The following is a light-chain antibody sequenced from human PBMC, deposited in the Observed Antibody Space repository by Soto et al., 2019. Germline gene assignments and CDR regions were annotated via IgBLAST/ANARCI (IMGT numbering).Light chain of an antibody. Sequence: QSALTQPHSVSGSPGQSVTISCTGTNSDVGRYNSVSWYQQLPGKAPQLIISAVRQRPSGVPDRFSGSKSGNTASLTISGPQTGVGGEDFGFPYTAHDNWGFGGGTKLTVL. J-gene: IGLJ3*02. CDR1: NSDVGRYNS. CDR2: AVR. V-gene: IGLV2-11*01. CDR3: FPYTAHDNWG.